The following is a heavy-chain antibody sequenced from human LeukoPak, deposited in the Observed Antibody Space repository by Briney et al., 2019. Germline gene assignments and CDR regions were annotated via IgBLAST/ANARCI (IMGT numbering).Heavy chain of an antibody. J-gene: IGHJ4*02. D-gene: IGHD2-15*01. Sequence: GESLKISCKGSGYSFTSYWISWVRQMPGKGLEWMGRIDPSDSYTNYSPSFQGHVTISADKSISTAYLQWSSLKASDTAMYYCARQGYCSGGSCYSGFGYWGQGTLVTVSS. CDR2: IDPSDSYT. CDR3: ARQGYCSGGSCYSGFGY. CDR1: GYSFTSYW. V-gene: IGHV5-10-1*01.